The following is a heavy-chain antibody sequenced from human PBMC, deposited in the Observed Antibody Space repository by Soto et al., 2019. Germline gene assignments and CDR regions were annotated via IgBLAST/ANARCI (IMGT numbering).Heavy chain of an antibody. V-gene: IGHV1-69*13. CDR2: IIPIFGTA. Sequence: SVKVSYKASGGTFSSYAISWVRQAPGQGLEWMGGIIPIFGTANYAQKFQGRVTITADVSTSTAYMELSSLRTEDTALYYCAREDSSGYYGGFGAFDIWGHGTMVTVSS. D-gene: IGHD3-22*01. CDR3: AREDSSGYYGGFGAFDI. CDR1: GGTFSSYA. J-gene: IGHJ3*02.